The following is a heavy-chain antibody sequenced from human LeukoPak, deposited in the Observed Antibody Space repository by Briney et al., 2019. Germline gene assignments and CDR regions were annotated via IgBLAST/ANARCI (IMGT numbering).Heavy chain of an antibody. CDR2: IYNTVDT. CDR3: ARRRYYDSSGYNPTYYFDY. J-gene: IGHJ4*02. V-gene: IGHV4-59*01. D-gene: IGHD3-22*01. Sequence: KPSETLSLTCTVSGGSIIGNIWTWIRQPPGKRLEWIGYIYNTVDTNYNPSLKSRVTISVDMSKNQFSLRLTSVTAADTAVYYCARRRYYDSSGYNPTYYFDYWGQGILVTVSS. CDR1: GGSIIGNI.